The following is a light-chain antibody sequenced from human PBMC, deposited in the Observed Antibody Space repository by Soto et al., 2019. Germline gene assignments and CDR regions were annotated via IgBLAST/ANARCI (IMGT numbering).Light chain of an antibody. J-gene: IGKJ1*01. V-gene: IGKV3-15*01. Sequence: DIVMTQSPAILSVSPGEGVTLSCRASQSVGHDLAWYQQVGGQAPRLLIYAASTRATGVPVRFTGSGSGTDFTLTISSLQSGDFGVYYCQQYYNWPPAWTFGQGTRVDIK. CDR3: QQYYNWPPAWT. CDR1: QSVGHD. CDR2: AAS.